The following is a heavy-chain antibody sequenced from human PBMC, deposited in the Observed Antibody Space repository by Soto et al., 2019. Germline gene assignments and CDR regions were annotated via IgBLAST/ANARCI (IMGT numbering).Heavy chain of an antibody. CDR2: INPNSGGT. CDR3: AREVGPNYDILTGPVYYGMDV. Sequence: GASVKVSCKASGYTFTGYYMHWVRQAPGQGLEWMGWINPNSGGTNYAQKFQGWVTMTRDTSISTAYMELSRLRSDDTAVYYCAREVGPNYDILTGPVYYGMDVWGQGTTVTVSS. CDR1: GYTFTGYY. D-gene: IGHD3-9*01. V-gene: IGHV1-2*04. J-gene: IGHJ6*02.